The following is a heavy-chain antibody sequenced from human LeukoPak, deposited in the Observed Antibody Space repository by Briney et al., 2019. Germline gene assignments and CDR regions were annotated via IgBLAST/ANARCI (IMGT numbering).Heavy chain of an antibody. D-gene: IGHD6-19*01. Sequence: CGPALVSPTQTLTLTCTFSGFSLSTSGMRVGWIRQPPGKALEWLARIDWDDDKFYSTSLKTRLTISKDTSKNQVVLTMRNMDPVDTATYYCARNAAVAAFDYWGQGTLVTVSS. CDR3: ARNAAVAAFDY. V-gene: IGHV2-70*04. J-gene: IGHJ4*02. CDR2: IDWDDDK. CDR1: GFSLSTSGMR.